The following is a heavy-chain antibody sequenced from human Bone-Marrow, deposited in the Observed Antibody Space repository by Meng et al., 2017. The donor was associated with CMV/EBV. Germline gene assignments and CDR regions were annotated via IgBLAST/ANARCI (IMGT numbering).Heavy chain of an antibody. Sequence: GESLKISCAASGFTFSDYYMSWIRQAPGKGLEWVSSISSSSTIYYADSVKGRFTISRDNAKNSLYLQMNSLRAEDTAVYYCARDTIAARPGVKYFDLWGRGTLVTVSS. CDR2: ISSSSTI. CDR3: ARDTIAARPGVKYFDL. D-gene: IGHD6-6*01. CDR1: GFTFSDYY. V-gene: IGHV3-69-1*02. J-gene: IGHJ2*01.